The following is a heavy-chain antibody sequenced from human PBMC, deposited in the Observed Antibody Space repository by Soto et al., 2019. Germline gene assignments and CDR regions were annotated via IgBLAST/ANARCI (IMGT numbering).Heavy chain of an antibody. Sequence: QVRLQESGPGLVKPSETLSLTCTVSGGSIRSYYWSWIRQAPGKGLEWIGYLYNSGSTVYNPSLKRRVIISVDTSTNQFSLKLSSVTAAHTAVYYCARDLWGYCGTDCYPLDVWGQGTTVTVSS. CDR2: LYNSGST. V-gene: IGHV4-59*01. CDR1: GGSIRSYY. CDR3: ARDLWGYCGTDCYPLDV. D-gene: IGHD2-21*02. J-gene: IGHJ6*02.